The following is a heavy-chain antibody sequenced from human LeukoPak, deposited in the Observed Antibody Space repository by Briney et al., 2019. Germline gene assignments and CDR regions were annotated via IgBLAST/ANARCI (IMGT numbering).Heavy chain of an antibody. D-gene: IGHD3-10*01. CDR2: IIPIFGTA. V-gene: IGHV1-69*06. Sequence: SVKVSCKASGGTFSSYAISWVRQAPGQGLEWMGGIIPIFGTANCAQKFQGRVTITADKSTSTAYMELSSLRSEDTAVYYCARGVTMVRGVIEGYYFDYWGQGTLVTVSS. CDR1: GGTFSSYA. J-gene: IGHJ4*02. CDR3: ARGVTMVRGVIEGYYFDY.